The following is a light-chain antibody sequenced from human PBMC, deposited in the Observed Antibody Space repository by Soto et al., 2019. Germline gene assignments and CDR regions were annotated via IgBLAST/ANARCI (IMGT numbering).Light chain of an antibody. CDR2: EVS. CDR3: SSFTISRNTVI. V-gene: IGLV2-14*01. Sequence: QSVLTQPASVSGSPGQSITISCTGTSSDVGGHNYVSWYQQHPGKAPKLMIYEVSNRPSGVSNRFSGSKSGNTASLTISGLQAEDEADYYCSSFTISRNTVIFGGGTKLTVL. J-gene: IGLJ2*01. CDR1: SSDVGGHNY.